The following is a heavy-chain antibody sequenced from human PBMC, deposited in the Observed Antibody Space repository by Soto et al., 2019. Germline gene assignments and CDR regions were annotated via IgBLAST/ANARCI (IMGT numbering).Heavy chain of an antibody. CDR3: AHSLGMATIPAFDY. J-gene: IGHJ4*02. CDR1: GFSLSTSGVG. D-gene: IGHD5-12*01. Sequence: QITLKESGPPLVKPTQTLTLTCTFSGFSLSTSGVGVGWIRQPPGKALEWLALIYWDDDKRYSPSLKSRLTITKDTSKNQVVLTMTNMDPVDTATYYCAHSLGMATIPAFDYWGQGTLVTVSS. V-gene: IGHV2-5*02. CDR2: IYWDDDK.